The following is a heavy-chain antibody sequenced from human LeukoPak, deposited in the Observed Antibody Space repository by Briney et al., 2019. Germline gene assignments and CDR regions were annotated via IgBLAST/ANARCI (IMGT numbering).Heavy chain of an antibody. V-gene: IGHV4-39*07. CDR2: IYYSGST. Sequence: PSETLSLTCTVSGGSISSSSYYWGWIRQPPGKGLEWIGSIYYSGSTYYNPSLKSRVTISVDTSKNQFSLKLSSVTAADTAVYYCARDYYDSSGYYFQSGFDPRGQGTLVTVSS. J-gene: IGHJ5*02. D-gene: IGHD3-22*01. CDR3: ARDYYDSSGYYFQSGFDP. CDR1: GGSISSSSYY.